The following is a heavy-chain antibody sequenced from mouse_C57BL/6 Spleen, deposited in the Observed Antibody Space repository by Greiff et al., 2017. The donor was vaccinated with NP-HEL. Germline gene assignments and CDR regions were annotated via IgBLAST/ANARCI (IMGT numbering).Heavy chain of an antibody. J-gene: IGHJ4*01. CDR3: ARHYDYDGDYYAMDY. CDR2: IYPGSGST. V-gene: IGHV1-55*01. D-gene: IGHD2-4*01. CDR1: GYTFTSYW. Sequence: VQLQQSGAELVKPGASVKMSCKASGYTFTSYWITWVKQRPGQGLEWIGDIYPGSGSTNYNEKFKSKATLTVDTSSSTAYMQLSSLTSEDSAVYYCARHYDYDGDYYAMDYWGQGTSVTVSS.